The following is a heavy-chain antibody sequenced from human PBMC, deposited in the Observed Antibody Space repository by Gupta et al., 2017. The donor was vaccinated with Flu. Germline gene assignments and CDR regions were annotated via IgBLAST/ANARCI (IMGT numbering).Heavy chain of an antibody. CDR1: GFTFSSYD. CDR2: IGTAGDT. V-gene: IGHV3-13*01. J-gene: IGHJ2*01. D-gene: IGHD6-13*01. Sequence: SGFTFSSYDMHWVRQATGKGLEGVSAIGTAGDTYYPGSVKGRFTISRENAKNSLYLQMNSLRAGDTAVYYCARDTAAAGRYWYFDRWGRGTLVTVSS. CDR3: ARDTAAAGRYWYFDR.